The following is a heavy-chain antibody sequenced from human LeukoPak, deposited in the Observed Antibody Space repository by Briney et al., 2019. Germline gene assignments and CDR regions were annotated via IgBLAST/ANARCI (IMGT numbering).Heavy chain of an antibody. Sequence: ASVKVSCKASGYTFTSYGISWVRQAPGQGLEWMGWISAYNGNTNYAQKLRGRVTMTTDTSTSTAYMELSSLRSEDTAVYYCARDNGGTAMAYYYYYYMDVWGKGTTVTISS. CDR3: ARDNGGTAMAYYYYYYMDV. V-gene: IGHV1-18*01. D-gene: IGHD5-18*01. CDR1: GYTFTSYG. J-gene: IGHJ6*03. CDR2: ISAYNGNT.